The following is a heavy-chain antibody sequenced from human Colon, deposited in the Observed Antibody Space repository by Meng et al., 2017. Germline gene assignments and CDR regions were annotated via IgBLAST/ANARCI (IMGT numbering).Heavy chain of an antibody. CDR1: GGSISSGNHY. J-gene: IGHJ2*01. V-gene: IGHV4-31*03. CDR2: IYYSGST. CDR3: ASLYGDSSVWYLDL. Sequence: SETLSLTCTVSGGSISSGNHYWSWIRQHPGKGLEYIGYIYYSGSTYYNPSLKSRVIISVDTSKNQFSLRLNSVTAADTAVYYCASLYGDSSVWYLDLWGRGTLVTSPQ. D-gene: IGHD4-17*01.